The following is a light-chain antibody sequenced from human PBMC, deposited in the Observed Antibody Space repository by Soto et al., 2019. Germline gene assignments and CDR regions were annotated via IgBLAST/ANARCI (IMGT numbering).Light chain of an antibody. CDR2: DAS. J-gene: IGKJ1*01. CDR3: QHYNSYSEA. CDR1: QTISSW. Sequence: DIQMTQSPSTLSGSVGDRVTITFRASQTISSWLAWYQQKPGKAPKRLIYDASSLESGVPSRFRGSGSGTDFTLAISSLQPDDFATYYCQHYNSYSEAFGQGTKVDIK. V-gene: IGKV1-5*01.